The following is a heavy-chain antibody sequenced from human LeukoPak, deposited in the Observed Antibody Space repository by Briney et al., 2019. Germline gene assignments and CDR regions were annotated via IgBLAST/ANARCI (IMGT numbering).Heavy chain of an antibody. CDR2: MTGAADTT. CDR3: EKGAEIDH. J-gene: IGHJ4*02. Sequence: PGGSLRLSCAASGFNFDNFAMSWVRQAPGKGPEWLSAMTGAADTTYYAESVKGRFIISRDYSKSMVYLQMNSLRVEDTAIYYCEKGAEIDHWGQGTLVTVSS. V-gene: IGHV3-23*01. CDR1: GFNFDNFA.